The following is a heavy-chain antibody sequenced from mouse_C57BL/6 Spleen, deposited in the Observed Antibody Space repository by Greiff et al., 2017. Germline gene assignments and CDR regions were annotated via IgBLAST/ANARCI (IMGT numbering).Heavy chain of an antibody. J-gene: IGHJ3*01. CDR3: ARARGSCVWFAY. Sequence: VQLQQSGAVLVMPGASVKLSCKASGYTFTDYSMHWVTQRPGQGLEWIGEINPSDSYTNSNQQFKGKSTLTVDNSSSTAYMQLSSLTSEDSAVYYCARARGSCVWFAYWGQGTLVTVSA. V-gene: IGHV1-69*01. CDR2: INPSDSYT. CDR1: GYTFTDYS. D-gene: IGHD1-1*01.